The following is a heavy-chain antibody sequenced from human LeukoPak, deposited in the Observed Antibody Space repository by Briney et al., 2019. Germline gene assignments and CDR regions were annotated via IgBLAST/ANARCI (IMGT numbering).Heavy chain of an antibody. V-gene: IGHV4-38-2*02. CDR2: IYHSGST. CDR3: ASMWFGDSPFGY. Sequence: SETLSLTCTVSGYSISSGYYWGWIRQPPGKGLEWIGSIYHSGSTYYNPSLKSRVTISVDTSKNQFSLKLSSVTAADTAVYYCASMWFGDSPFGYWGQGTLVTVSS. J-gene: IGHJ4*02. D-gene: IGHD3-10*01. CDR1: GYSISSGYY.